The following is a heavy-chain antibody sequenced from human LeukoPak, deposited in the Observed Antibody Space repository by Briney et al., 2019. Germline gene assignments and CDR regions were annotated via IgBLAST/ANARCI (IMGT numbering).Heavy chain of an antibody. CDR2: ISSSGSTI. CDR1: GFTFSSYE. D-gene: IGHD2-15*01. J-gene: IGHJ4*02. Sequence: GGSLRLSCAASGFTFSSYEMNWVRQAPGKGLEWVSYISSSGSTIYYADSVKGRFTISRDNAKNSLYLQMNSLRAEDTAVYYCASLGYCSGGSCPGLGYWGQGTLVTVSS. CDR3: ASLGYCSGGSCPGLGY. V-gene: IGHV3-48*03.